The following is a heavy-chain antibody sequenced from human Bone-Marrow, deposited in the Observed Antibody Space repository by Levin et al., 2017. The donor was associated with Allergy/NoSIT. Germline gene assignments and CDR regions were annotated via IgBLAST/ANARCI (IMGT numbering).Heavy chain of an antibody. Sequence: RASVKVSCTASGATFKRYTISWVRQAPGQGLEWMGRTIPFLTITNYAQKFQGRVTITADATTVYMEVSSLRSEDTAVYYCARENGDSSSGYDRFDWWGQGTLVTVSS. D-gene: IGHD5-12*01. V-gene: IGHV1-69*04. CDR2: TIPFLTIT. J-gene: IGHJ4*02. CDR3: ARENGDSSSGYDRFDW. CDR1: GATFKRYT.